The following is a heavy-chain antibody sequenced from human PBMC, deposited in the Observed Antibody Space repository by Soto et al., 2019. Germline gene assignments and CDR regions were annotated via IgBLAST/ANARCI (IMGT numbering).Heavy chain of an antibody. D-gene: IGHD3-10*01. Sequence: GASVKVSCKASGGTFSSYAISWVRQAPGQGLEWMGGIIPIFGTANYAQKFQGRVTITADESTSTAYMELSSLRSEDTAVYYCARDLTGSGGWFDPWGQGTLVTVSS. J-gene: IGHJ5*02. CDR2: IIPIFGTA. CDR1: GGTFSSYA. V-gene: IGHV1-69*13. CDR3: ARDLTGSGGWFDP.